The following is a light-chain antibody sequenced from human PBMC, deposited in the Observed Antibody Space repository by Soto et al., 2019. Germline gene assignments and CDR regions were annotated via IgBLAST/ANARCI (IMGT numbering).Light chain of an antibody. CDR1: QSLLHSNKYKY. Sequence: DIVMTQSPLSLPVTPGEPASISCRSNQSLLHSNKYKYLDWYLQKPGQSPQLLIYLGSNRASGVPDRFSGSGSGTDFTLKISRVEAEDVGLYYCMQTLQTPLTFGGGTKVEI. J-gene: IGKJ4*01. V-gene: IGKV2-28*01. CDR2: LGS. CDR3: MQTLQTPLT.